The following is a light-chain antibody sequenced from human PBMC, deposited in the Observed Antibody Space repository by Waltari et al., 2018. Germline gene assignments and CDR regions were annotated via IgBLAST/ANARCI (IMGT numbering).Light chain of an antibody. J-gene: IGKJ4*01. CDR3: QQYNNWPLN. V-gene: IGKV3-15*01. CDR1: RSVSFK. CDR2: GAS. Sequence: EILLTQSPATLSVSPGEGATLSCRASRSVSFKLAWYQQKPGQAPRLLIYGASTRATGVPARFSGGGSGTEFTLTITRLQSEDFSVYYCQQYNNWPLNFGGGTKVEIK.